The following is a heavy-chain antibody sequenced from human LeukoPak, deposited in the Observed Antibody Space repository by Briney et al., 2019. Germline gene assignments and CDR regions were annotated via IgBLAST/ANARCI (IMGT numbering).Heavy chain of an antibody. Sequence: SSVKVSCKASGYTFTSYGISWVRQAPGQGLEWMGWISAYNGNTNYAQKLAGRVTMTTDTSTSTAYMELRSLRSDDTAVYYCARHDYGDYYFDYWGPGTLVTVSS. CDR3: ARHDYGDYYFDY. V-gene: IGHV1-18*01. CDR1: GYTFTSYG. J-gene: IGHJ4*02. D-gene: IGHD4-17*01. CDR2: ISAYNGNT.